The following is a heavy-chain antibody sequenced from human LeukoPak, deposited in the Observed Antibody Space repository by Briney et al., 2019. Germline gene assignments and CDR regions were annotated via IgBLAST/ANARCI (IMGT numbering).Heavy chain of an antibody. CDR2: IFSNDEK. J-gene: IGHJ3*02. V-gene: IGHV2-26*01. CDR1: GFSLSNARMG. CDR3: ARGSITIFGNAFDI. Sequence: ESGPVLVKPTETLTLTCTVSGFSLSNARMGVSRIRQPPGKALEWLAHIFSNDEKSYSTSLKSRLTISKDTSKSQVVLTMTNMDPVDTATYYCARGSITIFGNAFDIWGQGTMVTVSS. D-gene: IGHD3-3*01.